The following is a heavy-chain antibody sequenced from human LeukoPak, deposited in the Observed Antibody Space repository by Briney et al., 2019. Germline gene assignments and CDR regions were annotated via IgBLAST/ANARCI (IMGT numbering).Heavy chain of an antibody. Sequence: SETLSLTCTVSGGSIGSSSYYWGWIRQPPGKGLGWIGSIYYSGSTYYNPSLKSRVTISVDTSKNQFSLKLSSVTAADTAVYYCASGLTGDFFLGAFDIWGQGTMVTVSS. D-gene: IGHD7-27*01. CDR1: GGSIGSSSYY. CDR3: ASGLTGDFFLGAFDI. J-gene: IGHJ3*02. V-gene: IGHV4-39*01. CDR2: IYYSGST.